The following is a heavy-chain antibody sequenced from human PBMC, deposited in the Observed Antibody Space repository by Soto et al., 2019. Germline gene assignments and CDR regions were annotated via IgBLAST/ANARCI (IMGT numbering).Heavy chain of an antibody. Sequence: HPGGSLRLSCAASVFTFSNYIMHWIRRAPGKGLEWISYISGNGEIIQYAASARGRFTISRDNAENSVYLEMDSLRAEDTALYYCARDVDADFRTDFDYWGRGTLVTVSS. CDR1: VFTFSNYI. V-gene: IGHV3-48*03. CDR2: ISGNGEII. J-gene: IGHJ4*02. D-gene: IGHD4-17*01. CDR3: ARDVDADFRTDFDY.